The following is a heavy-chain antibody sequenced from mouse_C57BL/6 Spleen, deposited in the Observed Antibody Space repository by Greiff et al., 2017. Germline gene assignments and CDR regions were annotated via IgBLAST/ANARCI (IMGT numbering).Heavy chain of an antibody. CDR2: IDPSDSYT. J-gene: IGHJ1*03. Sequence: QVQLQQPGAELVMPGASVKLSCKASGYTFTSYWMHWVKQRPGQGLEWIGEIDPSDSYTNYNQKFKGKSTLTVDKSSSTAYMQLSSLTSEDSAVYYCARYDPTTGWYFDVWGTGTTVTVAS. CDR3: ARYDPTTGWYFDV. D-gene: IGHD1-1*01. CDR1: GYTFTSYW. V-gene: IGHV1-69*01.